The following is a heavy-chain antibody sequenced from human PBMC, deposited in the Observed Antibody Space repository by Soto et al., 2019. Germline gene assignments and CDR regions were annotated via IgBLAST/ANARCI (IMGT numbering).Heavy chain of an antibody. D-gene: IGHD3-22*01. CDR3: ARQIYDSDTGPNFQYYFDS. CDR2: IDPSDSQT. CDR1: GYSFAGYW. Sequence: GESVKISCKGSGYSFAGYWITWVRQKPGKGLEWMGRIDPSDSQTYYSPSFRGHVTISVTKSITTVFLQWSSLRASDTAMYYCARQIYDSDTGPNFQYYFDSWGQGTPGTVSS. V-gene: IGHV5-10-1*01. J-gene: IGHJ4*02.